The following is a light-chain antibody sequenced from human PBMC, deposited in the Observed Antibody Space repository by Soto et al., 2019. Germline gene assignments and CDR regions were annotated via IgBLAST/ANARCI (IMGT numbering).Light chain of an antibody. CDR3: SSYGGSDNLI. J-gene: IGLJ2*01. CDR1: SNDLGGYNY. Sequence: QSVLTQPPSASGSPGQSVTISCTGSSNDLGGYNYVSWYQHHPGKAPKLIIYEVRERPSGVPDHCSGSKSGNTASLTVSGLNAEDGADYYYSSYGGSDNLIFGGGTKLTVL. V-gene: IGLV2-8*01. CDR2: EVR.